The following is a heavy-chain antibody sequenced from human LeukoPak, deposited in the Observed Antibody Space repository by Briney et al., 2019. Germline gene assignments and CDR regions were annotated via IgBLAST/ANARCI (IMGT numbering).Heavy chain of an antibody. Sequence: GASVKVSCKASGYTFTSYDINWVRQATGQGLEWMGWMNPNSGNTGYAQKFQGRVTITRNTSISTAYMELSSPRSEDTAVYYCARGGGYCSSTSCSYGAFDIWGQGTMVTVSS. CDR2: MNPNSGNT. J-gene: IGHJ3*02. V-gene: IGHV1-8*03. CDR1: GYTFTSYD. CDR3: ARGGGYCSSTSCSYGAFDI. D-gene: IGHD2-2*01.